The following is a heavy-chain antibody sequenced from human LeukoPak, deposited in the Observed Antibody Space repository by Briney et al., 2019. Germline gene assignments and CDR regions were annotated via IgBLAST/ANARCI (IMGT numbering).Heavy chain of an antibody. J-gene: IGHJ4*02. CDR3: TKGYSAMVRRTVDY. D-gene: IGHD5-18*01. V-gene: IGHV3-23*01. CDR2: ICDSGGRK. CDR1: GFTFRSYA. Sequence: PGGSLRLSCAASGFTFRSYAMSWVRQAPGKGLEWVSAICDSGGRKYYADSVKGRFTISRDNSKNTLYLQMNSLRAEDTAVYYCTKGYSAMVRRTVDYWGEGALVTVSS.